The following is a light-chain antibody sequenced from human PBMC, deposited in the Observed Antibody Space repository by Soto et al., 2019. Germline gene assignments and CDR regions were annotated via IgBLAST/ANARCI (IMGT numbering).Light chain of an antibody. V-gene: IGKV3-15*01. CDR1: QSLTSY. J-gene: IGKJ4*01. CDR3: QQYYSWPLT. Sequence: EIVMTQSPATLSVSPGERAALSCRASQSLTSYLAWFQQKPGQAPSLLIYGASTRATGIPDRFSGSGSGTDFTLTIISLQSEDFAVYFCQQYYSWPLTFGGGTKVEIK. CDR2: GAS.